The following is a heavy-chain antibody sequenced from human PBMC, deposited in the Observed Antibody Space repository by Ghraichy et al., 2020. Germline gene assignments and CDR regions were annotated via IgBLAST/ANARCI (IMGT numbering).Heavy chain of an antibody. Sequence: GGSLRLSCAASGFTFSSYSMNWVRQAPGKGLEWVSYISSSSSTIYYADSVKGRFTISRDNAKNSLYLQMNSLRDEDTAVYYCARGPRFLGTLEYPFNWFDPWGQGTLVTVSS. CDR2: ISSSSSTI. CDR3: ARGPRFLGTLEYPFNWFDP. V-gene: IGHV3-48*02. J-gene: IGHJ5*02. CDR1: GFTFSSYS. D-gene: IGHD3-3*01.